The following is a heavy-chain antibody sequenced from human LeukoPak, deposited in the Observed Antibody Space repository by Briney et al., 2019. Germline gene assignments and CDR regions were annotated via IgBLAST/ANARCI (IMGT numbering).Heavy chain of an antibody. V-gene: IGHV3-23*01. CDR2: ISGSAGGT. CDR3: AKRGVVSRVILVGFHKEAYYFDS. Sequence: YPGGSLRLSCAVSGITLSNYGMSWVRQAPGKGLEWVAGISGSAGGTNYADSVKGRFTISRDNSKNTLHLQMNRLRAEDTAVYFCAKRGVVSRVILVGFHKEAYYFDSWGQGALVTVSS. CDR1: GITLSNYG. D-gene: IGHD3-22*01. J-gene: IGHJ4*02.